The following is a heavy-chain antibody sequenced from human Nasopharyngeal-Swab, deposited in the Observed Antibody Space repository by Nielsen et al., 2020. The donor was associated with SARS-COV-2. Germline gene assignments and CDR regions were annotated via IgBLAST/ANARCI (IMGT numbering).Heavy chain of an antibody. D-gene: IGHD2-15*01. CDR2: INHSGST. V-gene: IGHV4-34*01. J-gene: IGHJ6*02. CDR3: ARVKLPRRTYYYYRMDV. Sequence: WIRQPPGKGLEWIGEINHSGSTNYNPSLKSRVTISVDTSKNQFSLKLSSVTAADTAVYYCARVKLPRRTYYYYRMDVWGQGTTVTVSS.